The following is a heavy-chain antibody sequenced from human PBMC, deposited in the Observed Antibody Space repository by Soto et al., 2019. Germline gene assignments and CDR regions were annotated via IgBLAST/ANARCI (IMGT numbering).Heavy chain of an antibody. J-gene: IGHJ3*01. CDR3: AKEGKEAAFDL. V-gene: IGHV3-23*01. CDR1: GFTFSNYA. Sequence: GGSLRLSCAASGFTFSNYAMSWVRQAPGKGLEWVSAINNGGDTYYADSVKGRFTISRDNSKNTLSLQMTSLRAEDTAVYYCAKEGKEAAFDLWGQGTMVTVSS. CDR2: INNGGDT.